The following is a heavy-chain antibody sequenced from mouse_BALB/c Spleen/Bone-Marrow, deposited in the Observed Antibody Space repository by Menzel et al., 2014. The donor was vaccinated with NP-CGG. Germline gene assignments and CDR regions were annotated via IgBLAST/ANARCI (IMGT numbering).Heavy chain of an antibody. D-gene: IGHD2-1*01. CDR2: INPSNGRT. Sequence: QVQLQQSGAELVKPGASVKLSCKASGYTFTSYWMHWVKQRPGQGLEWIGEINPSNGRTNYNEKFKSRATLTVGKSSSTAYMQLNSLTSEDSAVCYCARDYYCKGRFPYWGQGTLVIVSA. V-gene: IGHV1S81*02. CDR1: GYTFTSYW. J-gene: IGHJ3*01. CDR3: ARDYYCKGRFPY.